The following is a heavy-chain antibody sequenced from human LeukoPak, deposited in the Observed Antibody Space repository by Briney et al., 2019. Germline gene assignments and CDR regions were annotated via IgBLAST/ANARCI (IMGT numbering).Heavy chain of an antibody. CDR3: TRVGAATTRDY. Sequence: GGSLRLSCAVSGFTFSDYWMHWGRQTPGKGLVWVSRISTDGSTTTYADSVKGRFTISRDNAKNTLYLQMNSLRAEDTALYYCTRVGAATTRDYWGQGTLVTVSS. V-gene: IGHV3-74*01. D-gene: IGHD1-26*01. CDR2: ISTDGSTT. J-gene: IGHJ4*02. CDR1: GFTFSDYW.